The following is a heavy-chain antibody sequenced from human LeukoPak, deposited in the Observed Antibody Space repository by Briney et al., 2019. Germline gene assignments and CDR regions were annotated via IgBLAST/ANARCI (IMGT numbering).Heavy chain of an antibody. J-gene: IGHJ4*02. D-gene: IGHD6-13*01. CDR1: GFTFSSYA. V-gene: IGHV3-23*01. Sequence: TGGSLRLSCAASGFTFSSYAMSWVRQAPGKGLEWVSAISGSGGSTYYADSVKGRFTISRDNSKNTLYLQMNSLRAEDTAVYYCVKCEGAAAVTGYFDYWGQGTLVTVSS. CDR3: VKCEGAAAVTGYFDY. CDR2: ISGSGGST.